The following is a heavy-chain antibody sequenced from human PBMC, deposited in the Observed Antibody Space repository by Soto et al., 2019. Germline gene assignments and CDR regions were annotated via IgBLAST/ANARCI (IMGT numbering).Heavy chain of an antibody. V-gene: IGHV3-30*02. Sequence: GGSLRLSCAASGFTFSSYGMHWVRQAPGKGLEWVAVIWYDGSNKYYADSVKGRFTISRDNSKNTLYLQMNSLRAEDTAVYYCAKDLEGATMIVVVNLGFDYWGQGTLVTVSS. J-gene: IGHJ4*02. CDR2: IWYDGSNK. CDR3: AKDLEGATMIVVVNLGFDY. D-gene: IGHD3-22*01. CDR1: GFTFSSYG.